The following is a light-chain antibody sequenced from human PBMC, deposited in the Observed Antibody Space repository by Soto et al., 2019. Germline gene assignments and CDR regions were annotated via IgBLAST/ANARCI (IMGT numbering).Light chain of an antibody. V-gene: IGKV3-11*01. CDR2: DAS. Sequence: EIVLTQSPATLSLSPGERATLSCRASQSVSSYLAWYQQKPGQAPRLLIYDASNRATGIPARFSGSGSGTDFTLTISSLEPEDFAVYYCQQWRTFDPGTKVDIK. CDR3: QQWRT. J-gene: IGKJ3*01. CDR1: QSVSSY.